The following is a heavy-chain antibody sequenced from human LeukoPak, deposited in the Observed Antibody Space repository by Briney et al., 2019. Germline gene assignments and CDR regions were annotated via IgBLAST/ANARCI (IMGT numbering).Heavy chain of an antibody. CDR1: GFTFSSYA. V-gene: IGHV3-74*01. D-gene: IGHD5-12*01. J-gene: IGHJ4*02. CDR2: INSDGSTT. Sequence: GGSLRLSCAASGFTFSSYAMSWVRQAPGKGLVWVSRINSDGSTTNYADSVKGRFTISRDNSKNTLFLQMSSLRTEDTAVYYCASPYSGYDYSFDHWGQGTLVTVSS. CDR3: ASPYSGYDYSFDH.